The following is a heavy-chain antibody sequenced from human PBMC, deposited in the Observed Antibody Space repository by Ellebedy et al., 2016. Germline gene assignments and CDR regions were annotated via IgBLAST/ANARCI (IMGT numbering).Heavy chain of an antibody. CDR3: ARSARLAYCGGDCCAYYGMDV. CDR1: GFTFSSYW. Sequence: GESLKISCAASGFTFSSYWMHWVRQAPGKGLVWVSRINSDGSSTSYADSVKGRFTISRDNAKNTLYLQMNSLRAEDTAVYYCARSARLAYCGGDCCAYYGMDVWGQGTTVTVSS. V-gene: IGHV3-74*01. J-gene: IGHJ6*02. CDR2: INSDGSST. D-gene: IGHD2-21*02.